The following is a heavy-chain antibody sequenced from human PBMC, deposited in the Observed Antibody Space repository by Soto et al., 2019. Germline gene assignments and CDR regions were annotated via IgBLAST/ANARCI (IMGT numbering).Heavy chain of an antibody. Sequence: SETMSLTCTVSGGSVSPYYWSWIRQPPGRGLEWIGYVFYSGSTNYNPSLKSRVTISVDTSKNQFSLLLKSVTAADTAVYYCARHGGDGYNDFFDYWGQGTLVTVSS. D-gene: IGHD3-16*01. CDR2: VFYSGST. CDR3: ARHGGDGYNDFFDY. CDR1: GGSVSPYY. V-gene: IGHV4-59*08. J-gene: IGHJ4*02.